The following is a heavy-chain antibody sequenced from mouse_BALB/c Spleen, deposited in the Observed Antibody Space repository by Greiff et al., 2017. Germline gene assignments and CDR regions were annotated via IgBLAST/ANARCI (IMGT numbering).Heavy chain of an antibody. V-gene: IGHV1-63*02. CDR2: IYPGGGYT. D-gene: IGHD1-1*01. J-gene: IGHJ1*01. CDR1: GYTFTNYW. Sequence: VQLHQSGAELVRPGTSVKISCKASGYTFTNYWLGWVKQRPGHGLEWIGDIYPGGGYTNYNEKFKGKATLTADTSSSTAYMQLSSLTSEDSAVYFCARVVATYYWYFDVWGAGTTVTVSS. CDR3: ARVVATYYWYFDV.